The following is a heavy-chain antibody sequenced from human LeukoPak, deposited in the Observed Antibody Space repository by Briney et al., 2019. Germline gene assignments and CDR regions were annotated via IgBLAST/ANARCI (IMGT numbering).Heavy chain of an antibody. CDR1: GLTFSSHW. V-gene: IGHV3-74*01. Sequence: PGGSLRLSCAASGLTFSSHWMHWVCQPPGKGLVWVSRIYVDGRTTNYADSVKGRFTISRDNAKNTVYLEMNSLSVEDTATYYCIRDFRSADLWGQGTLVTVTS. CDR3: IRDFRSADL. CDR2: IYVDGRTT. J-gene: IGHJ5*02.